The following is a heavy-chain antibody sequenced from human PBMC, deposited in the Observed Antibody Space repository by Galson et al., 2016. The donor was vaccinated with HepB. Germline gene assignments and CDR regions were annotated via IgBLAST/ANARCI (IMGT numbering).Heavy chain of an antibody. CDR2: ISFDGNNK. D-gene: IGHD5-24*01. J-gene: IGHJ4*02. CDR1: GFTFSSYG. V-gene: IGHV3-30*18. CDR3: AKGGLEMAWD. Sequence: SLRLSCAASGFTFSSYGMYWVRQAPGKGLEWVAVISFDGNNKYYADSVKGRFTISRDNSKNMFYLQMNNLGPEDTAVYYCAKGGLEMAWDWGQGTLVTVSS.